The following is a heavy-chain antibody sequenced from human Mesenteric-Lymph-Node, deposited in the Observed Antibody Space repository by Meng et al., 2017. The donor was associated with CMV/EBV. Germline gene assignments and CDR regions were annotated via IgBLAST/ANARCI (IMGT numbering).Heavy chain of an antibody. V-gene: IGHV4-34*01. Sequence: SQTLSLTCAVYGGSFSGSYWSWIRQPPGKGLEWIGEINHSGSTNYNPSLKSRVTISVDTSKNQFSLKLSSVTAADTAVYYCARGRGYCSSTSCYRSLPYWYFDLWGRGTLVTVSS. J-gene: IGHJ2*01. CDR1: GGSFSGSY. D-gene: IGHD2-2*02. CDR2: INHSGST. CDR3: ARGRGYCSSTSCYRSLPYWYFDL.